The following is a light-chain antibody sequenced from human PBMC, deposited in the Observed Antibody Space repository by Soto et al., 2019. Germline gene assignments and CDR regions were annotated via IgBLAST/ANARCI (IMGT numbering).Light chain of an antibody. J-gene: IGKJ1*01. CDR1: QGISSA. Sequence: AIQLTQSPSSLSASVGDRVTITCRASQGISSALAWYQQKPRKTPQLLIYDASSLESGVPSRFSGSGSGTDFTLTISSLQPEDFATYHCQQFTSYPPTFGQGTKVEIK. CDR3: QQFTSYPPT. CDR2: DAS. V-gene: IGKV1-13*02.